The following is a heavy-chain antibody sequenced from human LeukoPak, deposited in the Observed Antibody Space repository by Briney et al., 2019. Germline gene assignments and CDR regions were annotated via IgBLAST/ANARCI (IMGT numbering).Heavy chain of an antibody. D-gene: IGHD3-10*01. J-gene: IGHJ4*02. V-gene: IGHV1-2*02. CDR2: INPNSGGT. CDR1: GYTFSAYY. Sequence: ASVKVSCKASGYTFSAYYMHWARQAPGQGLEWMGWINPNSGGTNSSQKFQDRVTLTRDTSISTAYMELSSLRSDDTAVYYCARAYGSGSSYHPDYWGQGTLVTVSS. CDR3: ARAYGSGSSYHPDY.